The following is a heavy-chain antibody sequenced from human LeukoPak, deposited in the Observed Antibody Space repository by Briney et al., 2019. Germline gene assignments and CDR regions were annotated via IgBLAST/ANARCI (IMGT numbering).Heavy chain of an antibody. CDR3: AREETGYNAFDI. CDR1: GFTVSSNY. V-gene: IGHV3-66*01. D-gene: IGHD1-14*01. Sequence: GGSLRLSCAASGFTVSSNYMSWVRQAPGKGLEWVSVIYSGGSTYYADSVKGRFTISRDNSKNTLYLQMNSLRAEDTAVYYCAREETGYNAFDIWGQGTMVTVSS. J-gene: IGHJ3*02. CDR2: IYSGGST.